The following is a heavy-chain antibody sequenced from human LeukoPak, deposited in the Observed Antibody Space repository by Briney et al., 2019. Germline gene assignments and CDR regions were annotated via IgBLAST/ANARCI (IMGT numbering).Heavy chain of an antibody. Sequence: GGSLRLSCAASAFSLNAYNMNWVRQAPGKGLEWVSSISYTGTYIYYADSVKGRFTISRDNAQNSLYLQMNSLRAEDMALYYCAKDPYYDSSGYYYHWYFDLWGRGTLVTVSS. J-gene: IGHJ2*01. CDR1: AFSLNAYN. V-gene: IGHV3-21*04. CDR3: AKDPYYDSSGYYYHWYFDL. CDR2: ISYTGTYI. D-gene: IGHD3-22*01.